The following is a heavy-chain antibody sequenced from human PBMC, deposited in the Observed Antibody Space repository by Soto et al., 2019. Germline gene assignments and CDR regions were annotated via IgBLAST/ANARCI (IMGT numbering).Heavy chain of an antibody. V-gene: IGHV4-59*12. D-gene: IGHD2-2*01. CDR2: IYYSGST. Sequence: SETLSLTCTVSGGSISSYYWSWIRQPPGKGLEWIGYIYYSGSTNYNPSLKSRVSISVDTSKNHFSLKLTSVTAADTAVYYCARVPDRWGQGTLVTVSS. J-gene: IGHJ5*02. CDR3: ARVPDR. CDR1: GGSISSYY.